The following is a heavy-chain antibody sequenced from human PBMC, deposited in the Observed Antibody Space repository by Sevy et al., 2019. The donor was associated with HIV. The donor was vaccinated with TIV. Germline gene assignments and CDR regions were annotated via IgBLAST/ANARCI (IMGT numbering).Heavy chain of an antibody. CDR3: ARSGKYYDTSGYH. Sequence: LSLTCVASGFTFSEYGMHWVRQAPGKGLERVAVISHVGRNKKYNADSVKGLFTISRDNSKNTLYLQMNSLRAEETAVYYWARSGKYYDTSGYHWGQGTLVTVSS. CDR1: GFTFSEYG. CDR2: ISHVGRNK. J-gene: IGHJ4*02. V-gene: IGHV3-33*08. D-gene: IGHD3-22*01.